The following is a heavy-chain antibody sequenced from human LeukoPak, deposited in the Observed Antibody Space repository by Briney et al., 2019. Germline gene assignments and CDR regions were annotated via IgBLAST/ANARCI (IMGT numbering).Heavy chain of an antibody. V-gene: IGHV4-61*01. D-gene: IGHD2-15*01. CDR1: GGSVSGGNYY. CDR3: ARSSRRYCGGGGCFGY. J-gene: IGHJ4*03. Sequence: SETLSLTCTVSGGSVSGGNYYWSWIRQPPGTGLEWIGYIYYSGSTNYNPSLKSRVTMSVDTSQNQFSLKLSSVTAADTAVYYCARSSRRYCGGGGCFGYWGQGTLVTVSS. CDR2: IYYSGST.